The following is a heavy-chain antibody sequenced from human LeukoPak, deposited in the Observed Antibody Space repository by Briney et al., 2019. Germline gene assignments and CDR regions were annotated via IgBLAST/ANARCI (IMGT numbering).Heavy chain of an antibody. CDR1: GYTFTSYD. CDR3: ARDHYDFWSGYSVRYFDY. V-gene: IGHV1-2*06. CDR2: INPNSGGT. Sequence: GASVKVSCKASGYTFTSYDINWVRQATGQGLEWMGRINPNSGGTNYAQKFQGRVTMTRDTSISTAYMELSRLRSDDTAVYYCARDHYDFWSGYSVRYFDYWGQGTLVTVSS. D-gene: IGHD3-3*01. J-gene: IGHJ4*02.